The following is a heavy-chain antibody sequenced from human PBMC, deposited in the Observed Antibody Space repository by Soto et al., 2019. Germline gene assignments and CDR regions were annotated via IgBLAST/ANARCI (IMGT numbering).Heavy chain of an antibody. D-gene: IGHD3-22*01. CDR1: GGTFSSYA. Sequence: SVKVSFKASGGTFSSYAISWLRQAPGQGLEWMGGIIPIFGTANYAQKFQGRVTITADESTSTAYMELSSLRSEDTAVYYCARYYYDSSGYYYYYYGMDVWGQGTTVTVSS. J-gene: IGHJ6*02. V-gene: IGHV1-69*13. CDR2: IIPIFGTA. CDR3: ARYYYDSSGYYYYYYGMDV.